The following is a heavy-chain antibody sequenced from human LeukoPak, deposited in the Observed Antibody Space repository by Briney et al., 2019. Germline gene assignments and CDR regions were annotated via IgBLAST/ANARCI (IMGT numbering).Heavy chain of an antibody. CDR2: IYYSGST. CDR3: ARLLSF. CDR1: GGSISSYY. Sequence: KASETLSLTCTVSGGSISSYYWSWIRQPPGKGLEWIGYIYYSGSTNYNPSLKSRVTISIDTSRNQFSLKLTSVTAADTSVYYCARLLSFWGQGTLVTVSS. V-gene: IGHV4-59*08. J-gene: IGHJ4*02.